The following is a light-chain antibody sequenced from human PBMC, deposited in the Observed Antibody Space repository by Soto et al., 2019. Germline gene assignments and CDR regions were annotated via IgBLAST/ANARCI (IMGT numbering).Light chain of an antibody. CDR1: SSNSGSNY. J-gene: IGLJ3*02. CDR2: SNN. CDR3: AAWDDSLSGWV. Sequence: QSVLTQPPSASGTPGQRVTISCSGSSSNSGSNYVYWYQQLPGTAPKLLIYSNNQRPSGVPDRFSGSKSGTSASLAISGLRSEDEADYYCAAWDDSLSGWVFGGGTQLTVL. V-gene: IGLV1-47*02.